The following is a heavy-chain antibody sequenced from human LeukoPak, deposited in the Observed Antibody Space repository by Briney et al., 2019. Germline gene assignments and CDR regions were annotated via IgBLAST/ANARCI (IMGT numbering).Heavy chain of an antibody. CDR2: ISWNSGSI. J-gene: IGHJ4*02. D-gene: IGHD2-15*01. CDR3: AKDKKRYCSGGSCYFDPDY. Sequence: GGSLRLSCAASGFTFDDYAMHWVRQAPGKGLEWVSGISWNSGSIGYADSVKGRFTISRDNSKNTLYLQMNSLRAEDTAVYYCAKDKKRYCSGGSCYFDPDYWGQRTLVTVSS. V-gene: IGHV3-9*01. CDR1: GFTFDDYA.